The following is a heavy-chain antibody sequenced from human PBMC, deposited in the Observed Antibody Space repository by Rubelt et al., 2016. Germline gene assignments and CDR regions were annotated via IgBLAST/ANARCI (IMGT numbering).Heavy chain of an antibody. CDR2: ISAGGGA. CDR3: AKEIAVIGKPLFDY. Sequence: WVRQAPGKGLEWVAGISAGGGAFYADSVKGRFTISRDNSRNTVSLQMNSLRAEDTAMYYCAKEIAVIGKPLFDYWGQGTLVTVSS. D-gene: IGHD6-19*01. V-gene: IGHV3-23*01. J-gene: IGHJ4*02.